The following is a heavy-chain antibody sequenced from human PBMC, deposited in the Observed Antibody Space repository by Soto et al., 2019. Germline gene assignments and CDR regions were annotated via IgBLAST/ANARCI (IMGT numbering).Heavy chain of an antibody. CDR3: TIVANDH. CDR2: VSGSGGRT. CDR1: GFTFSSFA. D-gene: IGHD5-12*01. J-gene: IGHJ4*02. Sequence: EVQLLESGGGLVQPGGSLRLSCAASGFTFSSFAMTWVRQAPGKGLEWVSSVSGSGGRTSYADSVKGRVTIARDNSNNTLYLQINSLRAEDTAVYYCTIVANDHWSQGTLVIVSS. V-gene: IGHV3-23*01.